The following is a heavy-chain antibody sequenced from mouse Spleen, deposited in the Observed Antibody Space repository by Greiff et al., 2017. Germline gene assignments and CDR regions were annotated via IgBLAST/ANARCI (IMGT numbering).Heavy chain of an antibody. CDR2: INPYNGGT. V-gene: IGHV1-19*01. D-gene: IGHD1-1*02. CDR1: GYTFTDYY. CDR3: ARLGYGSFYAMDY. J-gene: IGHJ4*01. Sequence: SGPVLVKPGASVKMSCKASGYTFTDYYMNWVKQSHGKSLEWIGVINPYNGGTSYNQKFKGKATLTVDKSSSTAYMELNSLTSEDSAVYYCARLGYGSFYAMDYWGQGTSVTVSS.